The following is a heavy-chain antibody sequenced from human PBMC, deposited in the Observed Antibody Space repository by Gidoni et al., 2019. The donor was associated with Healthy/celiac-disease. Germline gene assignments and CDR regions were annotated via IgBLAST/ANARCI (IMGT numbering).Heavy chain of an antibody. CDR1: GFTFSSYA. CDR3: AKDATRGELLTIVLFDY. J-gene: IGHJ4*02. V-gene: IGHV3-23*04. CDR2: ISGSGGST. D-gene: IGHD1-26*01. Sequence: EVQLVESGGGLVQPGGSLRLSCAASGFTFSSYAMSWVRQAPGKGLEWVSAISGSGGSTYYADSVKGRFTISRDNSKNTLYLQMNSLRAEDTAVYYCAKDATRGELLTIVLFDYWGQGTLVTVSS.